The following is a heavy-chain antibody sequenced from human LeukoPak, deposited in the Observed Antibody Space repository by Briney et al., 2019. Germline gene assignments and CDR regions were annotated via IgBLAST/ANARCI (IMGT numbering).Heavy chain of an antibody. CDR1: GDFISSSLW. CDR3: ARDLRGMVDY. Sequence: SETLSLTCAVSGDFISSSLWWSWVRQPPGKGLEWIGEIYHSGSTNYNPSLRSRVTISVDKFNNQFSLKLSSVTAADTAVYYCARDLRGMVDYWGQGTLVTVSS. V-gene: IGHV4-4*02. J-gene: IGHJ4*02. CDR2: IYHSGST. D-gene: IGHD3-16*01.